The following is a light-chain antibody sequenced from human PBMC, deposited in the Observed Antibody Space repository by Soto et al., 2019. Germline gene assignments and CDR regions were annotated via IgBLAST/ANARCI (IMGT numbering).Light chain of an antibody. J-gene: IGLJ2*01. CDR2: DVT. Sequence: QSALTQPASVSGSPGQSITISCTGTSSDVGGYKYVSWYQQYPGKAPKLMIYDVTNRPSGVSNRFSGSKSGNTASLTISGLHAEDEADYYCSSYSSISSVVFGGGTKLTVL. CDR1: SSDVGGYKY. CDR3: SSYSSISSVV. V-gene: IGLV2-14*01.